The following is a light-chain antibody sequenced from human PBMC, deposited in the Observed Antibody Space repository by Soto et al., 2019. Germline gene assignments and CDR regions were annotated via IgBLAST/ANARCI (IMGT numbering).Light chain of an antibody. J-gene: IGKJ4*01. CDR3: HNYKHAPT. V-gene: IGKV1-27*01. Sequence: EIQMTQSPASLSASVGDRVTITCRASQGVSNYLAWYQQKPGKVPELLIYAASTLQSGVPSRFSGSGSGTEFSLTISGLKPEDVATYSCHNYKHAPTFGGGTK. CDR1: QGVSNY. CDR2: AAS.